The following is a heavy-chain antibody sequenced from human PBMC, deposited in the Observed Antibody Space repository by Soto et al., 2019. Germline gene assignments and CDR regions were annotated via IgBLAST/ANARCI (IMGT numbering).Heavy chain of an antibody. CDR1: GGSISSYY. D-gene: IGHD3-22*01. CDR3: ARDRKPYYYDSSGYSNGYDI. CDR2: IYYSGST. V-gene: IGHV4-59*01. J-gene: IGHJ3*02. Sequence: SETLSLTCTVSGGSISSYYWSWIRQPPGKGLEWIGYIYYSGSTNYNPSLKSRVTISVDTSKNQFSLKLSSVTAADTAVYYCARDRKPYYYDSSGYSNGYDIWGQGKMVAV.